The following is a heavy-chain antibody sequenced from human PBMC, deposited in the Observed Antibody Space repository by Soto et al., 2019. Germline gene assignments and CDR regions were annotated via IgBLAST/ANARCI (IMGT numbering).Heavy chain of an antibody. CDR3: ASGTIFGAVRMDV. CDR2: VSSSSSTI. CDR1: GFILGRYT. D-gene: IGHD3-3*01. V-gene: IGHV3-48*02. J-gene: IGHJ6*02. Sequence: PGGCLSPAWAASGFILGRYTMNWVSQAPGKGLEWVSYVSSSSSTIDHAESVKGRVTISIENAKNSLYLQINSLRDEDTAVYYCASGTIFGAVRMDVWGQGTTVTVSS.